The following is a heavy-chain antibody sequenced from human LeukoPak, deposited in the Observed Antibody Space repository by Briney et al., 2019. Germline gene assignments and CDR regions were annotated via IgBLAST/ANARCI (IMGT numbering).Heavy chain of an antibody. CDR1: GFTFGSYA. V-gene: IGHV3-23*01. CDR3: ASDSYSPEYFQH. J-gene: IGHJ1*01. Sequence: PGGSLRLSCAASGFTFGSYAMSWVRQAPGKGLEWVAGISGSGGTTIYSDMVKGRFIISRDNSESTLYLQMNSLRAEDTAVYYCASDSYSPEYFQHWGQGTLVTVSS. D-gene: IGHD2-21*02. CDR2: ISGSGGTT.